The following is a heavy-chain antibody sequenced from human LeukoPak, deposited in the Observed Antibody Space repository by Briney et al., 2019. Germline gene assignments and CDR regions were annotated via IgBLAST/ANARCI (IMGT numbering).Heavy chain of an antibody. J-gene: IGHJ4*02. V-gene: IGHV4-59*01. CDR2: IYYSGNT. Sequence: SETLSLTCTVSGGSISSDYWSWIRQPPGKGLEWIGYIYYSGNTNYNPSLKSRVTISVDTSKNQFSLKLSSVTAADTAVYYCARGGGSSSWHTFDYWGQGTLVTVSS. D-gene: IGHD6-13*01. CDR1: GGSISSDY. CDR3: ARGGGSSSWHTFDY.